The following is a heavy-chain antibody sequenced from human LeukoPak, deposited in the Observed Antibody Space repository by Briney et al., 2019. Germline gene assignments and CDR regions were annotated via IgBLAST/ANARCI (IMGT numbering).Heavy chain of an antibody. D-gene: IGHD1-26*01. Sequence: SETLSLTCIVSGGSMSMSSYYWAWIRQPPGKRLECVGTIYYSGTTYYNPSLASRVTISVDTSKNQFSLKLTSVPAADTAVYYCARHKMGTTRLYYFDYWGQGTLVTVSS. V-gene: IGHV4-39*01. CDR1: GGSMSMSSYY. CDR2: IYYSGTT. J-gene: IGHJ4*02. CDR3: ARHKMGTTRLYYFDY.